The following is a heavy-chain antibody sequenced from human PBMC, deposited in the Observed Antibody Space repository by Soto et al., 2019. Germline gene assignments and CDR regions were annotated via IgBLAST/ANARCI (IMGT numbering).Heavy chain of an antibody. CDR2: ISYDGSNK. D-gene: IGHD3-22*01. CDR3: ARGSGSSGKHFQH. CDR1: GFTFSSYA. Sequence: GGSLRLSCAASGFTFSSYAMHWVRQAPGKGLEWVAVISYDGSNKYYADSVKGRFTISRDNSKNTLYLQMNSLRAEDTAVYYCARGSGSSGKHFQHWGQGTLVTVSS. J-gene: IGHJ1*01. V-gene: IGHV3-30-3*01.